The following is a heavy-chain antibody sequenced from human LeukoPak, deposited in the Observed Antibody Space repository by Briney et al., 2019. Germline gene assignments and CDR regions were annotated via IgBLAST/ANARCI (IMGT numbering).Heavy chain of an antibody. D-gene: IGHD6-6*01. J-gene: IGHJ4*02. V-gene: IGHV3-21*01. CDR2: ISSSSSYI. CDR1: GFTFSSYS. CDR3: ARDLVEYSSSFLDY. Sequence: GGSLRLSCAASGFTFSSYSMNWVRQAPGKGLEWVSSISSSSSYIYYADSVKGRFTISRDNAKNSLCLQMNSLRAEDTAVYYCARDLVEYSSSFLDYWGQGTLVTVSS.